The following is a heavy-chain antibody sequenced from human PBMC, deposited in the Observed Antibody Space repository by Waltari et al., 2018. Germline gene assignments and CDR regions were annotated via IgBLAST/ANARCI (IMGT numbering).Heavy chain of an antibody. V-gene: IGHV3-33*01. Sequence: QVQLVESGGGVVQPGRSLRLSCAASGFTFSSYGMHWVRQAPGKGPVGVAIIWYDGSNKYDADSVKGRFTIARDNSKNTLYLQMNSLRAEDTAVYYCARDQSTGTTWDAFDIWGQGTMVTVSS. CDR3: ARDQSTGTTWDAFDI. D-gene: IGHD1-1*01. CDR1: GFTFSSYG. CDR2: IWYDGSNK. J-gene: IGHJ3*02.